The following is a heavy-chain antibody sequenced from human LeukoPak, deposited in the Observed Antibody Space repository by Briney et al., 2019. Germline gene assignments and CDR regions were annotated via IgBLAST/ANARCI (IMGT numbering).Heavy chain of an antibody. D-gene: IGHD5-18*01. J-gene: IGHJ5*02. CDR1: GFTFSSYG. Sequence: GGSLRLSCAASGFTFSSYGMHWVRQAPGKGLEWVAFIGYDGNNKYYPDSVKGRFTISRDNSKNTLYLQMNSLRAEDTAVYYCAKEGVRGYSYGYGTRNKWFDPWGQGTLVTVSS. V-gene: IGHV3-30*02. CDR3: AKEGVRGYSYGYGTRNKWFDP. CDR2: IGYDGNNK.